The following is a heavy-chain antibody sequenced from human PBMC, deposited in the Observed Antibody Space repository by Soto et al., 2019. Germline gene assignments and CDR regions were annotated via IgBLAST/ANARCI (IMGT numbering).Heavy chain of an antibody. CDR3: TTDGWSGY. D-gene: IGHD1-26*01. J-gene: IGHJ4*02. V-gene: IGHV3-15*07. CDR1: GFTFNNAW. CDR2: IKTKTDGGTT. Sequence: GGSLRLSCAASGFTFNNAWMNWVRQAPGKGLEWVGLIKTKTDGGTTDYAAPVKGRFTISRDDSKNTLYLQMNSLKTEDTAVYYCTTDGWSGYWGPGTLVTVSS.